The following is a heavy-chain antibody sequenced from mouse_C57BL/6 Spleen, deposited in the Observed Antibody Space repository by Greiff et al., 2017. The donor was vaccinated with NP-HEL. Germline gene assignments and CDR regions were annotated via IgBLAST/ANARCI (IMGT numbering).Heavy chain of an antibody. D-gene: IGHD2-1*01. CDR2: INPNNGGT. CDR1: GYTFTDYN. Sequence: VQLQQSGPELVKPGASVKIPCKASGYTFTDYNMDWVKQSHGKSLEWIGDINPNNGGTIYNQKFKGKATLTVDKSSSTAYMELRSLTSEDTAVYYCARDYGNYVDWYFDVWGTGTTVTVSS. J-gene: IGHJ1*03. V-gene: IGHV1-18*01. CDR3: ARDYGNYVDWYFDV.